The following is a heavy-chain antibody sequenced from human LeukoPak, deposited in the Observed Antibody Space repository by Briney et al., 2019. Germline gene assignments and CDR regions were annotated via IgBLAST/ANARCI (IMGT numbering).Heavy chain of an antibody. CDR1: GGSISNYY. CDR3: ATIGGNYLSSDAFDI. J-gene: IGHJ3*02. Sequence: SPTETLSLTCTVSGGSISNYYWTWIRQPPGKGLEWIGYIFYTGATHYNPSLKRRLTLSIDTSANRFSLNLSSVTAEDTAVYYCATIGGNYLSSDAFDIWGPGTMVSVSS. CDR2: IFYTGAT. V-gene: IGHV4-59*03. D-gene: IGHD1-26*01.